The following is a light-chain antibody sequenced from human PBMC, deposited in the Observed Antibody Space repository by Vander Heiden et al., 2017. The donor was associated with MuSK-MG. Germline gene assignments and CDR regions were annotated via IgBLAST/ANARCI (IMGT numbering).Light chain of an antibody. Sequence: QTVVTQEHSLNVSPGGTVTLTCASSTGAVTSGYFPNWVQQKPGQAPRVLIYITNNRHSCTPARFSGSLLGDTAALTLTGAQPEEEAEYYCLIYYGSAQPVVFGGGTKLTVL. V-gene: IGLV7-43*01. J-gene: IGLJ2*01. CDR2: ITN. CDR1: TGAVTSGYF. CDR3: LIYYGSAQPVV.